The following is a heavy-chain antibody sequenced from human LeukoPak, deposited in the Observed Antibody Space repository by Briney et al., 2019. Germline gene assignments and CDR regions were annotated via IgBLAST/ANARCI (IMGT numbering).Heavy chain of an antibody. J-gene: IGHJ4*02. Sequence: GGSLRLSCAASGFTFSDYYMSWIRQAPGKGLEWVANIKQDGSEKYYVDSVKGRFTISRDNAKNSLYLQMNSLRAEDTAVYYCARVLVAAAGKGADYWGQGTLVTVSS. V-gene: IGHV3-7*01. D-gene: IGHD6-13*01. CDR3: ARVLVAAAGKGADY. CDR2: IKQDGSEK. CDR1: GFTFSDYY.